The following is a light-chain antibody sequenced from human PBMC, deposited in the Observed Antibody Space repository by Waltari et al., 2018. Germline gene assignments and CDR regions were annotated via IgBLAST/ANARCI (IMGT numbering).Light chain of an antibody. CDR3: QQYNTFSGGT. V-gene: IGKV1-5*03. J-gene: IGKJ1*01. Sequence: DIQMTQSPSTLSASVGDRVTITCRASQSISSWLAWYQQKPGKVPKLLIYKASSLESGVPSRFSGSGSGTDFTFTINSLQPDDSATYYCQQYNTFSGGTFGQGTKVEIK. CDR1: QSISSW. CDR2: KAS.